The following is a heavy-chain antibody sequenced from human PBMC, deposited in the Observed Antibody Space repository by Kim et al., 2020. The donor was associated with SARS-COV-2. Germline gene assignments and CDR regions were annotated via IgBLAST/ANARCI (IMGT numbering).Heavy chain of an antibody. CDR2: AYYIGNT. J-gene: IGHJ6*01. D-gene: IGHD6-19*01. V-gene: IGHV4-39*01. CDR1: GGSLSSSSYY. CDR3: ARHQMHSSGCYVAFYY. Sequence: SETLSLTCTVSGGSLSSSSYYWGWIRQPPGKGLEWIGTAYYIGNTYYNPSLKSRVTISVDTSKNQFSLKLGSVTAADTAVYYCARHQMHSSGCYVAFYY.